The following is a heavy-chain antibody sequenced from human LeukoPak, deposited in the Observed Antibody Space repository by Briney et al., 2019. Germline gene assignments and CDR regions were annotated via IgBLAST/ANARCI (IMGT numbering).Heavy chain of an antibody. J-gene: IGHJ3*02. V-gene: IGHV3-23*01. D-gene: IGHD5-18*01. Sequence: GGSLRLSCAASGFTFSSYAMSWVRQAPGKGLEWVSAISGSGGSTYYADSVKGRFTISRDNSKNTLYLQINSLRAEDTAVYYCARDRESGYSYGFDAFDIWGQGTMVTVSS. CDR2: ISGSGGST. CDR3: ARDRESGYSYGFDAFDI. CDR1: GFTFSSYA.